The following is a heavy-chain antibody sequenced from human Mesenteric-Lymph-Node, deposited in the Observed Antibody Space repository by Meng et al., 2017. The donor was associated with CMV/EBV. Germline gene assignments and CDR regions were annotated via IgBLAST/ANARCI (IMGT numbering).Heavy chain of an antibody. D-gene: IGHD6-6*01. V-gene: IGHV3-48*03. J-gene: IGHJ4*02. CDR3: AREGSYYFDY. CDR2: ISSSGSSI. Sequence: GGSLRLSCAASGFTFSSYEMIWVRQAPGKGLEWVSYISSSGSSINYADSVKGRFTISRDNAKNSLYLQMNSLRAEDTAVYYCAREGSYYFDYWGQETLVTVSS. CDR1: GFTFSSYE.